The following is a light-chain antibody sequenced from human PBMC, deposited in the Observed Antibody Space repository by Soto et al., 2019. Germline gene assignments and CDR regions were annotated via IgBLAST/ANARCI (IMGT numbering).Light chain of an antibody. Sequence: DVVMTQTPLSAPVTRGQPASISFRSSQSLVHSDGDTYLSWLLQRPGQPHSLLLYKISHRFSGVPDRFSGSGAGTDFTLQISRVEPEDVGIYYCVQTTQLLWTFGQGHKLDSK. CDR2: KIS. CDR3: VQTTQLLWT. V-gene: IGKV2-24*01. J-gene: IGKJ1*01. CDR1: QSLVHSDGDTY.